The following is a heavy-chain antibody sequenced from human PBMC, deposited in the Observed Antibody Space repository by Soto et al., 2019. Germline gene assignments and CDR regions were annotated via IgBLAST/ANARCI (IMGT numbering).Heavy chain of an antibody. CDR1: GGTFSSYT. CDR3: ARLDYGDYPLKEIDY. V-gene: IGHV1-69*02. Sequence: QVQLVQSGAEVKKPGSSVKVSCKASGGTFSSYTISWVRQAPGQGLEWMGRIIPILGIANYAQKFQGRVTSTADKSTSTAYMELSSLRSEDTAVYYCARLDYGDYPLKEIDYWGQGTLVTVSS. J-gene: IGHJ4*02. CDR2: IIPILGIA. D-gene: IGHD4-17*01.